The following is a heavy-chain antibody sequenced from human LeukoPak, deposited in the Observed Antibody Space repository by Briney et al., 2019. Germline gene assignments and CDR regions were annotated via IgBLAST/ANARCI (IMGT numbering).Heavy chain of an antibody. CDR3: AAARIVGATTDAGTFDI. Sequence: GASVKVSCKASGFTFTSSAMQWGRQGRGQRLEWIGWIVVGSGNTNYAQKFQERVPITRDMSTSTAYMELSGLRSEEPAVYYCAAARIVGATTDAGTFDIWGQGTMVTVSS. CDR1: GFTFTSSA. D-gene: IGHD1-26*01. CDR2: IVVGSGNT. J-gene: IGHJ3*02. V-gene: IGHV1-58*02.